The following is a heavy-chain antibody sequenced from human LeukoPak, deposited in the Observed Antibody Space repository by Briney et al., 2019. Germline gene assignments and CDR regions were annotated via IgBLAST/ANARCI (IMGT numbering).Heavy chain of an antibody. CDR3: ARALGGDYVDY. J-gene: IGHJ4*02. Sequence: GGSLRLSCAASGFTFSTYDMHWVRQVTGKGLEWVSVINTAGDTYYAASVKGRFTISRENAKNSLYLQMNSLRAGDTAVYYCARALGGDYVDYWGQGTLVTVSS. V-gene: IGHV3-13*01. D-gene: IGHD3-16*01. CDR2: INTAGDT. CDR1: GFTFSTYD.